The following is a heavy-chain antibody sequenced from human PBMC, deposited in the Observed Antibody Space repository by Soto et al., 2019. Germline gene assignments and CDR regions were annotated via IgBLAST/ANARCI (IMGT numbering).Heavy chain of an antibody. CDR3: ARRMSTSFSFDY. CDR2: IYNTVST. Sequence: QVQLQESGPGLVKPSETLSLTCTVSGGSVSSGDYYWTWIRQPPGKGLEWIGYIYNTVSTSYNPSLKGRVTISAHTSRNQFSLMLSSVTAADTAVYYCARRMSTSFSFDYWGQGTLVTVSS. CDR1: GGSVSSGDYY. D-gene: IGHD6-6*01. J-gene: IGHJ4*02. V-gene: IGHV4-61*08.